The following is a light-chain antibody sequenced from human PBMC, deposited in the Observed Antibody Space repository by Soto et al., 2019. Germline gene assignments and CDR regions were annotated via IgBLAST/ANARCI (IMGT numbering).Light chain of an antibody. CDR1: SSNIGNNY. V-gene: IGLV1-51*01. J-gene: IGLJ2*01. Sequence: QSVLTQPPSVSAAPGQKVTISCSGSSSNIGNNYVSWYQQLPGTAPNLLIFDTDQRPSGIPDRFSGSKSGTTATLDITGLQTGDEADYYCLTWDSGLREGVFGGGTKLTVL. CDR2: DTD. CDR3: LTWDSGLREGV.